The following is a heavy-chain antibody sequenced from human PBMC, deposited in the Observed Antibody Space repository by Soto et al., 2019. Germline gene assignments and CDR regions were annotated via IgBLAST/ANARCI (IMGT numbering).Heavy chain of an antibody. V-gene: IGHV4-39*07. J-gene: IGHJ4*02. CDR1: GGSISSSSYY. CDR2: IYYSGST. D-gene: IGHD4-17*01. CDR3: ARRYGPGFDY. Sequence: SETLSLTCTVSGGSISSSSYYWGWIRQPPGKGLEWIGSIYYSGSTNYNPSLKSRVTISVDTSKNQFSLKLSYVTAADTAVYYCARRYGPGFDYWGQGTLVTVSS.